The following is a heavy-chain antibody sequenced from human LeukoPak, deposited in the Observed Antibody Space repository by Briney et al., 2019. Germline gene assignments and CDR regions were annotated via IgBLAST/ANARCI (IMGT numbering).Heavy chain of an antibody. V-gene: IGHV3-48*01. CDR1: GFTFSSYS. Sequence: GGSLRLSCAASGFTFSSYSMNWVRQAPGKGLEWVSYISSSSSTIYYADSVKGRFTISRDNAKNSLYLQMNSLRAEDTAVYYCARDDSNYVNYYYGMDVWGQGTTVTVSS. J-gene: IGHJ6*02. CDR2: ISSSSSTI. CDR3: ARDDSNYVNYYYGMDV. D-gene: IGHD4-11*01.